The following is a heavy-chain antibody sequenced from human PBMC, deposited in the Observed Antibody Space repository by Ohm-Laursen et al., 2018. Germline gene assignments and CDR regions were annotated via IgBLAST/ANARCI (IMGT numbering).Heavy chain of an antibody. D-gene: IGHD3-10*01. V-gene: IGHV3-23*01. CDR3: APRGSGSPVPLY. CDR2: ISYSGGTT. Sequence: SLRLSCAASGFNFSSYAMSWVRQAPGKGLEWVSTISYSGGTTYYADSVKGRFTISRDNSKNTLYLQMNSLRAEDTAVYYCAPRGSGSPVPLYWGQGTLVTVSS. CDR1: GFNFSSYA. J-gene: IGHJ4*02.